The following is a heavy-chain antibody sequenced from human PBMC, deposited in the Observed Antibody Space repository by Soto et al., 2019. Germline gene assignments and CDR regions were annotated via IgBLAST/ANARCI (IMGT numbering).Heavy chain of an antibody. CDR3: ARAFPLKGIGY. Sequence: ASVKVSCKASGYTFTSYSMHWVRQAPGQGLEWMGIINPSGGSTNYAQKFQGRLTMTTDTSTSTVYMELSSLRSEDTAVYYCARAFPLKGIGYWGQGTLVTVSS. V-gene: IGHV1-46*01. CDR2: INPSGGST. CDR1: GYTFTSYS. J-gene: IGHJ4*02.